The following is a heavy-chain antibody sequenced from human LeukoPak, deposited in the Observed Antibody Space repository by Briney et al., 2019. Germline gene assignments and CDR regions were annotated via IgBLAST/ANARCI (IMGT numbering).Heavy chain of an antibody. CDR3: ARGSSWGFSPREFDY. V-gene: IGHV4-59*01. Sequence: SETLSLTCSVSGGSITSYYWNWIRQPPGKGLEWIGYLYYSGSTNYNPSLKSRVTISVDTSKNQFSLHLSSVTPADTAVYYCARGSSWGFSPREFDYWGQGTLLTVSS. CDR1: GGSITSYY. D-gene: IGHD7-27*01. J-gene: IGHJ4*02. CDR2: LYYSGST.